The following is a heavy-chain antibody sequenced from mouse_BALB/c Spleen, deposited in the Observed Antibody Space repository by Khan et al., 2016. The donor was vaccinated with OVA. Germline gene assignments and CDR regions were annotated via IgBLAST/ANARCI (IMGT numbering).Heavy chain of an antibody. CDR2: IWSAGST. D-gene: IGHD2-4*01. Sequence: QVQLKESGPGLVQPSQSLSITCTVSGFSLDNYSVHWIRQSPGKGLEWLGVIWSAGSTAYNAAFISSLTITKDKSGSQVFFKEINLKPNETAIYYCARRGYDYGRGALFAYWGQGTLVTVSA. CDR3: ARRGYDYGRGALFAY. V-gene: IGHV2-2*02. CDR1: GFSLDNYS. J-gene: IGHJ3*01.